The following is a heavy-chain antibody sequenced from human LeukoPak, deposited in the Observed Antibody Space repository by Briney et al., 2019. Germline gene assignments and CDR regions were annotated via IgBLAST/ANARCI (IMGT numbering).Heavy chain of an antibody. CDR3: AREEGIAAAGPDY. CDR2: INLNSGGT. J-gene: IGHJ4*02. D-gene: IGHD6-13*01. CDR1: GYTFTGYY. Sequence: GASVKVSCKASGYTFTGYYMHWVRQAPGQGLEWMGWINLNSGGTNYAQKFQGRVTMTRDTSISTAYMELSRLRSDDTAVYYCAREEGIAAAGPDYWGQGTLVTVSS. V-gene: IGHV1-2*02.